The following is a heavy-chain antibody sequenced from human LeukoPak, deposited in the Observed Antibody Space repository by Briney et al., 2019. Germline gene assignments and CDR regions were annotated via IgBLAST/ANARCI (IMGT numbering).Heavy chain of an antibody. CDR1: GFTFSSYG. Sequence: GGSLRLSCAASGFTFSSYGMHWVRQAPGKGLEWVAFIRYDGSNKYYADSVRGRFTISRDNSRNTLYLQMNSLGAEDTAVYYCAKDFDIAAAGYYFDYWGQGTLVTVSS. V-gene: IGHV3-30*02. J-gene: IGHJ4*02. CDR3: AKDFDIAAAGYYFDY. CDR2: IRYDGSNK. D-gene: IGHD6-13*01.